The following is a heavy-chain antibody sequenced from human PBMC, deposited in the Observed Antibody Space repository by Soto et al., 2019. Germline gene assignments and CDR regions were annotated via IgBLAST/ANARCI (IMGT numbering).Heavy chain of an antibody. Sequence: GGSLRLSCAASGFTFDTYWIHWVRQAPGKGLAWVSGINSDGRSTTYADSVKGRFTISRDNAKNTLYLQMNSLRAEDTAVYYCARAYYYDTSGFWGFNYWGQGTLVTVSS. CDR2: INSDGRST. J-gene: IGHJ4*02. V-gene: IGHV3-74*01. D-gene: IGHD3-22*01. CDR1: GFTFDTYW. CDR3: ARAYYYDTSGFWGFNY.